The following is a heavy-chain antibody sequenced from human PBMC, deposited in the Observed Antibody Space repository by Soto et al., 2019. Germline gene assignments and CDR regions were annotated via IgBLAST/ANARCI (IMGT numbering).Heavy chain of an antibody. Sequence: GESLKISCKGSGYSFTSYWIGWVRQMPGKGLEWMGIIYPGDSDTTYSPSFQSQVTISADKSISTAYLQWSSLKASDTAMYYCAHSPTVTRHYYGMDVWGQGTTVTVSS. CDR1: GYSFTSYW. CDR3: AHSPTVTRHYYGMDV. CDR2: IYPGDSDT. V-gene: IGHV5-51*01. D-gene: IGHD4-17*01. J-gene: IGHJ6*02.